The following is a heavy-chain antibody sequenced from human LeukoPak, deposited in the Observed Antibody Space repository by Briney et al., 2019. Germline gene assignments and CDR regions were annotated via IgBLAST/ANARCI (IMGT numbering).Heavy chain of an antibody. Sequence: ISGSGGSTYYAASVKGRFTISRDNSKNPLYLQMNSLRAEDTAVYYCAKPALVTTVYYYFDYWGQGTLVTVSS. CDR3: AKPALVTTVYYYFDY. V-gene: IGHV3-23*01. D-gene: IGHD4-11*01. J-gene: IGHJ4*02. CDR2: ISGSGGST.